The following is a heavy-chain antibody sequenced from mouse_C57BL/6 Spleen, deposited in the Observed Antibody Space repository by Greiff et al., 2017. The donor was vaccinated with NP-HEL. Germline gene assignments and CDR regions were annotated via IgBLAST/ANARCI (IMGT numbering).Heavy chain of an antibody. CDR1: GYAFTSSW. J-gene: IGHJ3*01. V-gene: IGHV1-64*01. Sequence: QVQLQQPGAELVKPGASVKLSCKASGYAFTSSWMHWVKQRPGQGLEWIGMIHPSSGSTNYNGKFKSKATLTVDKSSSTAYMQLSSLTSEYSAVSFTARDMTTIGVVHWGPETLLTVSS. CDR2: IHPSSGST. CDR3: ARDMTTIGVVH. D-gene: IGHD2-4*01.